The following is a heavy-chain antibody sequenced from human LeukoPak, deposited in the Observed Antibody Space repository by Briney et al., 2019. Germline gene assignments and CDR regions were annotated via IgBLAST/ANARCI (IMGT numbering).Heavy chain of an antibody. Sequence: GGSLRLSCAASGLTFSSYGMHWVRQAPGKGLEWVAVIWYDGSNKYYADSVKGRFTISRDNSKNTLYLQMNSLRAEDTAVYYCARDFSPDYAADYWGQGTLVTVSS. CDR3: ARDFSPDYAADY. J-gene: IGHJ4*02. CDR2: IWYDGSNK. CDR1: GLTFSSYG. V-gene: IGHV3-33*01. D-gene: IGHD4-17*01.